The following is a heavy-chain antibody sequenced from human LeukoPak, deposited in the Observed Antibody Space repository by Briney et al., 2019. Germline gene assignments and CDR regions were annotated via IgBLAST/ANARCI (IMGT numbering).Heavy chain of an antibody. Sequence: ASVKVSCKASGYTFTSYAMNWVRQAPGQGLEWMGWINTNTGNPTYAQGFTGRFVFSLDTSVSTAYLQISSLKAEDTAVYYCARVHSSGSGSYLSYYYYYYGMDVWDQGTTVTVSS. CDR3: ARVHSSGSGSYLSYYYYYYGMDV. CDR1: GYTFTSYA. V-gene: IGHV7-4-1*02. D-gene: IGHD3-10*01. J-gene: IGHJ6*02. CDR2: INTNTGNP.